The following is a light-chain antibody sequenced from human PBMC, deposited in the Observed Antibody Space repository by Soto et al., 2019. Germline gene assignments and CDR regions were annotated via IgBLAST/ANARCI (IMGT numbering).Light chain of an antibody. Sequence: IVLTHSPGTLSLSPGERATLSCMASQSVSSSYLAWYQQKPAQAPRLLIYGASSSATGIPDRFSGSGSGTDFTLTISRLEPEDFAVYYCQQYGSSPRTLGQGTKVDIK. CDR3: QQYGSSPRT. CDR2: GAS. CDR1: QSVSSSY. J-gene: IGKJ1*01. V-gene: IGKV3-20*01.